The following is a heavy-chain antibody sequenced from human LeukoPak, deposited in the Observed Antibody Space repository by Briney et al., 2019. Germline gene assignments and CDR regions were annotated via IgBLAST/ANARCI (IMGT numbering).Heavy chain of an antibody. J-gene: IGHJ6*03. V-gene: IGHV4-61*02. CDR3: ARIYCGGDCRGYYYHYYMDV. D-gene: IGHD2-21*02. Sequence: SETLSLTCIVSGGSISSDSYYWSWIRQPAGKGLEWIGRIYTSGSTKYNPSLKSRVTISVDTSKNQFSLKLSSVTAADTAVYYCARIYCGGDCRGYYYHYYMDVWGKGTTVTISS. CDR1: GGSISSDSYY. CDR2: IYTSGST.